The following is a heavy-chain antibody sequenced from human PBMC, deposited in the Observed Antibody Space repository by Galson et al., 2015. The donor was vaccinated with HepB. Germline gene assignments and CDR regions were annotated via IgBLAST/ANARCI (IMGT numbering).Heavy chain of an antibody. V-gene: IGHV1-18*01. J-gene: IGHJ4*02. D-gene: IGHD1-26*01. CDR3: ARTLNGAGS. CDR2: ISPYNGNT. CDR1: GYTFSTYG. Sequence: SVKVSCKASGYTFSTYGISWVRQAPGQGLEWMGWISPYNGNTNYAQRVQGRVTMTTDTSTSTAYMELRSLRYDDTAVYYCARTLNGAGSWGQGTLVTVSS.